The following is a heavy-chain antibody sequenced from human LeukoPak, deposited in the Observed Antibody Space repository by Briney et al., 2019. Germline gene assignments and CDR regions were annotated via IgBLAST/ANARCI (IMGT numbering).Heavy chain of an antibody. CDR3: ARASDFWSGYYRAYYYYGMDV. CDR2: IYYGGTT. J-gene: IGHJ6*02. Sequence: SETLSLTCTVSGGSLSGYYWSWIRQPPGKGLEWIGYIYYGGTTNYNPSLKRRVTISVDTSKNQFSLKLSSVTAADTAVYYCARASDFWSGYYRAYYYYGMDVWGQGTTVTVSS. D-gene: IGHD3-3*01. CDR1: GGSLSGYY. V-gene: IGHV4-59*01.